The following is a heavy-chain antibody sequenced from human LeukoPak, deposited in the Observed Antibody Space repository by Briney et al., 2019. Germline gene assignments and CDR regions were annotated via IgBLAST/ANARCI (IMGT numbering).Heavy chain of an antibody. V-gene: IGHV3-7*04. Sequence: PGGSPRLSCAASGFTFSSYWMSWVRQAPGKGLEWVANIKQDGSEKYYVDSVKGRFTISRDNAKNSLYLQMNSLRAEDTAVYYCVRLGYCSGSRCFGMDVWGQGTTVTVSS. CDR1: GFTFSSYW. CDR3: VRLGYCSGSRCFGMDV. J-gene: IGHJ6*02. CDR2: IKQDGSEK. D-gene: IGHD2-15*01.